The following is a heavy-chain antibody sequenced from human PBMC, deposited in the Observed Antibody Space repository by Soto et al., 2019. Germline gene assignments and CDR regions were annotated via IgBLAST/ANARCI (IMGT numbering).Heavy chain of an antibody. J-gene: IGHJ4*02. CDR2: IKQDGSEK. D-gene: IGHD3-10*01. V-gene: IGHV3-7*05. CDR1: GFTFSSYW. CDR3: ARDLGGSYYGSGSYYNSYYFDY. Sequence: GGSLRLSCAASGFTFSSYWMSWVRQAPGKGLEWVANIKQDGSEKYYLDSVKGRFTISRDNAKNSLYLQMNSLRAEDTAVYYCARDLGGSYYGSGSYYNSYYFDYWGQGTLVTVSS.